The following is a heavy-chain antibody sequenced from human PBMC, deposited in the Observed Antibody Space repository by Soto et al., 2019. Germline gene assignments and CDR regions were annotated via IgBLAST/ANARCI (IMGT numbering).Heavy chain of an antibody. D-gene: IGHD6-6*01. J-gene: IGHJ6*02. CDR3: ARARSPDYSYYALKA. Sequence: QVQLVESGGGVVQPGRSLGLSCAASGFTFSRYAMHWVRQAPGRGLEWVAVISSDGSSEHADSVRGRFTISRDTSTNTLYLQMNRLRVEDTALYFCARARSPDYSYYALKAWGQGTTVTVSS. V-gene: IGHV3-30-3*01. CDR2: ISSDGSSE. CDR1: GFTFSRYA.